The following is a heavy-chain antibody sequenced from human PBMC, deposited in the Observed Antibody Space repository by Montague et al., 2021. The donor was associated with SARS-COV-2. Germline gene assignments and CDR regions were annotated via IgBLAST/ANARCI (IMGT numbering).Heavy chain of an antibody. V-gene: IGHV4-31*03. J-gene: IGHJ4*02. D-gene: IGHD3-3*01. CDR1: GGSISGGGYY. CDR3: EGVRVPKIFGVVGPFDY. Sequence: TLSLTCTVSGGSISGGGYYWSWIRPHPGQGLEWIGYIYYSGSTYYNPSLKSRVTISVDTSKHQFSLTLSSVTAAAAAVYYCEGVRVPKIFGVVGPFDYWGQGTLVTVSS. CDR2: IYYSGST.